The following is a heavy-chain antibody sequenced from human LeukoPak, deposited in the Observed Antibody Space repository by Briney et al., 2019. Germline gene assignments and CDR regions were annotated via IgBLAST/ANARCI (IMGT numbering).Heavy chain of an antibody. D-gene: IGHD5-18*01. CDR1: GYTFTSYG. Sequence: GASVKVSCKASGYTFTSYGISWVRQAPGQGLEWMGWISAHNGNTNYAQKFQGRVTMTTDTSTSTAYMELRSLRSDDTAVYYCATTHLDHLDTAMVHWGQGTLVTVSS. V-gene: IGHV1-18*01. CDR3: ATTHLDHLDTAMVH. J-gene: IGHJ4*02. CDR2: ISAHNGNT.